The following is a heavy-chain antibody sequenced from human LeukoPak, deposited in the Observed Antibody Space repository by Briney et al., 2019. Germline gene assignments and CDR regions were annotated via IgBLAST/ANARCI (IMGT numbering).Heavy chain of an antibody. V-gene: IGHV3-11*04. Sequence: GGSLRLSCAVSGFTVSGDYMSWVRQAPGKGLEWVSYITGSSSTINYADSVKGRFTISRDNAKNTLYLQMNSLRAEDTPVYYCARDVGAAAGPMGSSFYYYYYMDVWGKGTTVTVSS. J-gene: IGHJ6*03. D-gene: IGHD6-13*01. CDR3: ARDVGAAAGPMGSSFYYYYYMDV. CDR2: ITGSSSTI. CDR1: GFTVSGDY.